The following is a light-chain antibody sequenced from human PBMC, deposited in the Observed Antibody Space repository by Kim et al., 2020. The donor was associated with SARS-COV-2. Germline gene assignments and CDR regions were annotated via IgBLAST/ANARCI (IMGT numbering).Light chain of an antibody. J-gene: IGLJ2*01. Sequence: VTISCTGTSRDVGSYSYVSWYQQHPGKAPKLIIYDVTRRPSGVPNRFSASTSDNTASLTISGLQAEDEADYFCCSYSRTYARTSVIFGGGTQLTVL. CDR2: DVT. CDR1: SRDVGSYSY. CDR3: CSYSRTYARTSVI. V-gene: IGLV2-11*03.